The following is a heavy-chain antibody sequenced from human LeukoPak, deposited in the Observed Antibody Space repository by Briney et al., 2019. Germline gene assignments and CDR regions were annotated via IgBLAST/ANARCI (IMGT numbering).Heavy chain of an antibody. V-gene: IGHV3-21*01. D-gene: IGHD2-2*01. J-gene: IGHJ6*03. CDR2: ISHSGYDI. CDR3: ARDRIVVVPAAAHYYYYYYMDV. Sequence: GGSLRLSCAASGFTFSRYSMNWVRQAPGKGLEWVSSISHSGYDIYYADSVKGRFTISRDNAKNSLYLQMNSLRAEDTAVYYCARDRIVVVPAAAHYYYYYYMDVWGKGTTVTVSS. CDR1: GFTFSRYS.